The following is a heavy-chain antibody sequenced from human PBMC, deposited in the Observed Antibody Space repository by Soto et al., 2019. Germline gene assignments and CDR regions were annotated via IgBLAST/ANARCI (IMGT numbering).Heavy chain of an antibody. CDR2: INHSGST. CDR3: ARGGYNWNYGRFRFDY. V-gene: IGHV4-34*01. D-gene: IGHD1-7*01. Sequence: SETLSLTCAVYGGSFSGYYWSWIRQPPGKGLEWIGEINHSGSTNYNPSLKSRVTISVDTSKNQFSLKLSSVTAADTAVYYCARGGYNWNYGRFRFDYWGQGTLVTVSS. J-gene: IGHJ4*02. CDR1: GGSFSGYY.